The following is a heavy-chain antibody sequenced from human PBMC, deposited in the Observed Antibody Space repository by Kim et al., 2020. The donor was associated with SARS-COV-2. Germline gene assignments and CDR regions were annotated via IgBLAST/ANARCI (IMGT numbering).Heavy chain of an antibody. Sequence: SETLSLTCAVYGGSFSGYYWSWIRQPPGKGLEWIGEINHSGSTNYNPSLKSRVTISVDTSKNQFSLKLSSVTAADTAVYYCAREGGYDLGGPFDYWGQGTLVTVSS. V-gene: IGHV4-34*01. CDR2: INHSGST. J-gene: IGHJ4*02. CDR1: GGSFSGYY. CDR3: AREGGYDLGGPFDY. D-gene: IGHD5-12*01.